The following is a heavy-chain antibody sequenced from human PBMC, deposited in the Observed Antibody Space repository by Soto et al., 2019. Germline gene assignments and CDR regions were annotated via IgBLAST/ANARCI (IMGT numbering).Heavy chain of an antibody. Sequence: QVQLVQSGAEVKKPGSSVKVSCKASGGTFSSYGINWVRQAPGQGLEWMGGSIPFFGTAKYAQKFQGRVTLSADESTRTAYMELRSLGSEDTAVYYCARGDYYESSGYHPHAFDIWGQGTMVTVSS. CDR1: GGTFSSYG. CDR2: SIPFFGTA. J-gene: IGHJ3*02. CDR3: ARGDYYESSGYHPHAFDI. D-gene: IGHD3-22*01. V-gene: IGHV1-69*01.